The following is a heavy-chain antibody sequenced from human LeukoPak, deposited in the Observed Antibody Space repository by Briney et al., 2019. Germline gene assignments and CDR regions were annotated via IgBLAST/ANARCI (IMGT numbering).Heavy chain of an antibody. J-gene: IGHJ6*02. CDR1: GYTFTGYY. V-gene: IGHV1-2*02. CDR2: INPNSGGT. CDR3: ARDLGSSDHDILTGYYNTYYYYGMDV. Sequence: ASVKVSCKASGYTFTGYYMHWVRQAPGQGLEWMGWINPNSGGTNYAQKFQGRVTMTRDTSISTAYMELSRLRSDDTAVYYCARDLGSSDHDILTGYYNTYYYYGMDVWGQGTTVTVSS. D-gene: IGHD3-9*01.